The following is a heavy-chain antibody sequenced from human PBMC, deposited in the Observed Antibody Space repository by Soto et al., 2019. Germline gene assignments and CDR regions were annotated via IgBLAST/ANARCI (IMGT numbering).Heavy chain of an antibody. D-gene: IGHD3-3*01. CDR2: ISYDGSNK. J-gene: IGHJ6*02. Sequence: VGSLRLSCAASGFTFSSYGMHWVRQAPGKGLEWVAVISYDGSNKYYADSVKGRFTISRDNSKNTLYLQMNSLRAEDTAVYYCAKDRSITIFGVDTYGMDVWGQGTTVTVSS. CDR1: GFTFSSYG. CDR3: AKDRSITIFGVDTYGMDV. V-gene: IGHV3-30*18.